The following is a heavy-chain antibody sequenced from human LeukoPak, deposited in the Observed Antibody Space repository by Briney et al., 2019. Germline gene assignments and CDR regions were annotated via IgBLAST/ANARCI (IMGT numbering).Heavy chain of an antibody. CDR1: GFTFSYYA. J-gene: IGHJ6*04. CDR2: ISYDGNSK. CDR3: AKRAPTAGTSTGSYYHGMDV. Sequence: GGSLRLSCAASGFTFSYYAMHWVRQAAGKGLEWVAVISYDGNSKYYADSVKGRFTISRDNSKNTVYLQMNSLRAEDTAVCFCAKRAPTAGTSTGSYYHGMDVWGKGTTVTVSS. V-gene: IGHV3-30*04. D-gene: IGHD6-13*01.